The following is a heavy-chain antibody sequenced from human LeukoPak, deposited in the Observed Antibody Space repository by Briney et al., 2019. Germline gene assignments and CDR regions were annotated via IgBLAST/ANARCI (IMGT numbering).Heavy chain of an antibody. J-gene: IGHJ4*02. V-gene: IGHV3-30*18. CDR2: VAFDGGIK. CDR1: GFTFSSYG. D-gene: IGHD3-3*01. CDR3: AKDFFPKASVYYFDS. Sequence: GGSLRLSCAASGFTFSSYGMHWVRQAPGKGLEWVAVVAFDGGIKHYQDSVNGRFTISRDNSKNTLYLQMNSLRAEDTAVYYCAKDFFPKASVYYFDSWGQGTLVTVSA.